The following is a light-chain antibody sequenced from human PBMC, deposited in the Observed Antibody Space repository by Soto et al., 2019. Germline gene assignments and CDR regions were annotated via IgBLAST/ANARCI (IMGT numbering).Light chain of an antibody. CDR1: QSVSSSY. CDR2: GAS. V-gene: IGKV3-20*01. J-gene: IGKJ1*01. Sequence: EIVLTQSPGTLSLSPGERATLSCRASQSVSSSYLAWYQQKPGQAPRLLIYGASSRATGIPDRFSGSGSGTDCTLTISRLEAEDFAVYYCQQYGSSRTFGQGTKVEGK. CDR3: QQYGSSRT.